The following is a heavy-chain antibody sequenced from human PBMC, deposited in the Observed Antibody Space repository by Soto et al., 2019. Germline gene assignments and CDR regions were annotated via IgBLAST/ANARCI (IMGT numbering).Heavy chain of an antibody. V-gene: IGHV4-59*01. D-gene: IGHD3-3*01. Sequence: SETLSLTCTVSGGSISGYHWSWLRQPPGKGLEWLGHIYYTGSPNYNPSLKGRVTMSVDTSKNQFSLRLTSVTAADTAVYFCARAFTYDFWSGSLEGLDVWGVGTKVTVSS. CDR1: GGSISGYH. CDR2: IYYTGSP. J-gene: IGHJ6*04. CDR3: ARAFTYDFWSGSLEGLDV.